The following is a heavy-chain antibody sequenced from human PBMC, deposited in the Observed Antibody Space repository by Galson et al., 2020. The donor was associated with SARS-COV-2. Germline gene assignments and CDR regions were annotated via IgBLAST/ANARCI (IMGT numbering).Heavy chain of an antibody. CDR3: AREHPRTGTFDS. CDR1: EFTLSDSV. J-gene: IGHJ4*02. CDR2: LSSDGKHR. D-gene: IGHD3-10*01. V-gene: IGHV3-30*16. Sequence: GESLKISCAASEFTLSDSVMHWVRQAPGKGLEWVAVLSSDGKHRYYVDSVQGRFTISKDSSENTLYLQMNSLRPEDTAVYFCAREHPRTGTFDSWGQGTLVTVS.